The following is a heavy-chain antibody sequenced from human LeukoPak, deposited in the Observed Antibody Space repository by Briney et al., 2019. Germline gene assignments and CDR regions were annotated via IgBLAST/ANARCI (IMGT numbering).Heavy chain of an antibody. CDR3: ARDRAVTQDWVEFDP. D-gene: IGHD4-17*01. J-gene: IGHJ5*02. Sequence: GGSLRLSCAGSGFSVSNYYMSWVRQAPGKGLEWVSLIRDSGETFYADSVKGRFTISRDNSKNTMYLQMNRLRVEDTAVYFCARDRAVTQDWVEFDPWGQGTLVNVSS. CDR1: GFSVSNYY. V-gene: IGHV3-66*03. CDR2: IRDSGET.